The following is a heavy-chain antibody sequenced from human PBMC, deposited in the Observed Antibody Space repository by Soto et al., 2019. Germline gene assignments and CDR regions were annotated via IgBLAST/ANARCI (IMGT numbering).Heavy chain of an antibody. D-gene: IGHD6-13*01. V-gene: IGHV1-69*13. CDR2: IIPIFGTA. CDR3: ARDQGDSSWQVPYYFDY. Sequence: GASVKVSCKASGGTFSSYAISWVRQAPGQGLEWMGGIIPIFGTANYAQKFQGRVTITADESTSTAYMELSSLRSEDTAVYYCARDQGDSSWQVPYYFDYWGQGTLVTSPQ. CDR1: GGTFSSYA. J-gene: IGHJ4*02.